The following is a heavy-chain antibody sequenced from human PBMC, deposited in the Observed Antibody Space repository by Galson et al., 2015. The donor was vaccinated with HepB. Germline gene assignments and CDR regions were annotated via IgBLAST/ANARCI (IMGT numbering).Heavy chain of an antibody. V-gene: IGHV4-59*01. J-gene: IGHJ3*02. CDR1: GGSMNSYY. CDR3: ARGGTMMQI. D-gene: IGHD3-22*01. CDR2: VYYSGSGNT. Sequence: ETLSLTCTVSGGSMNSYYWSWIRQTPGKGLKGLEWIGYVYYSGSGNTNYNPSLKSRVTISVDTSKNQFSLNLNSMTAADTAVYYCARGGTMMQIWGQGTMVTVSS.